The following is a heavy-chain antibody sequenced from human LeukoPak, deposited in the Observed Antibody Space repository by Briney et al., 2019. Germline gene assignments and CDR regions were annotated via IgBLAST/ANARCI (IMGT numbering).Heavy chain of an antibody. CDR3: AKDYHDKSGRFDH. CDR2: ISGKSLST. Sequence: PGGSLRLSCAASGFTFSSYAMSWVRQAPGKGLEWVSSISGKSLSTYNADSVKGRFTISRDNSKNTLYLQMNSLRAEDTAVYYCAKDYHDKSGRFDHWGQGTLGTVSS. CDR1: GFTFSSYA. J-gene: IGHJ4*01. V-gene: IGHV3-23*01. D-gene: IGHD3-22*01.